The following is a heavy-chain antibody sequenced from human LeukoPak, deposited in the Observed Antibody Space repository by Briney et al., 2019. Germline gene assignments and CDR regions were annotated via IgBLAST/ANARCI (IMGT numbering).Heavy chain of an antibody. CDR2: INPNSDDT. CDR1: GYTFTGYY. J-gene: IGHJ6*03. D-gene: IGHD6-19*01. CDR3: ARDPYSSGWYGGLGYYYYYYMDV. Sequence: ASVTVSCKASGYTFTGYYINWVRQAPGRGLEWMGWINPNSDDTNYAQKFQGRVTMTRDTSISTAYMELSRLRSDDTAVYYCARDPYSSGWYGGLGYYYYYYMDVWGKGTTVTISS. V-gene: IGHV1-2*02.